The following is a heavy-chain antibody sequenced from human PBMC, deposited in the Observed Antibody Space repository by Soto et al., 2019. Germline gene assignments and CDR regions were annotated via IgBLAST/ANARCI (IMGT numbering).Heavy chain of an antibody. J-gene: IGHJ3*02. CDR3: ARAEDAFDI. Sequence: ASVKVSCKASGYTFTSYGISWVRQAPGQGLEWMGWMNPYSGNTSYAQKFQGRVTMTTNTSISTAYMELSSLRSEDTAAYYCARAEDAFDIWGQGTMVTVSS. CDR1: GYTFTSYG. V-gene: IGHV1-8*02. CDR2: MNPYSGNT.